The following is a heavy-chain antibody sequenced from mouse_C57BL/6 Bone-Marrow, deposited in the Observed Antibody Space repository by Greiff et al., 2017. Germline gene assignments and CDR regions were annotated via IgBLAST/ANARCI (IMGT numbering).Heavy chain of an antibody. CDR2: ISNGGGSA. J-gene: IGHJ3*01. CDR1: GFTFSDYY. Sequence: EVKLVESGGGLVQPGGSLKLSCAASGFTFSDYYMYWVRQTPEKRLEWVAYISNGGGSAYYPDTVKGRFPISRDNAKNTLYLQMSRLKSEDTAMYYCARHSYGSSYPFAYWGQGTLVTVSA. D-gene: IGHD1-1*01. CDR3: ARHSYGSSYPFAY. V-gene: IGHV5-12*01.